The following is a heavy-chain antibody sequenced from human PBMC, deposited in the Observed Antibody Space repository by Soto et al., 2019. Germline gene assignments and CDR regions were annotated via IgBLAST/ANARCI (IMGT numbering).Heavy chain of an antibody. CDR3: AREVQVHTPAFVY. V-gene: IGHV1-69*19. Sequence: QVQLVQSGAEMKKPGSSVKVSCQSSGGTFNTYAMNWVRQAPGQGPEWMGDISPMFGAANYAPKCQGRVTITADESTGTSYMQLSSLTSEDTALYFCAREVQVHTPAFVYWGQGTLVIVSS. CDR1: GGTFNTYA. J-gene: IGHJ4*02. CDR2: ISPMFGAA. D-gene: IGHD3-10*01.